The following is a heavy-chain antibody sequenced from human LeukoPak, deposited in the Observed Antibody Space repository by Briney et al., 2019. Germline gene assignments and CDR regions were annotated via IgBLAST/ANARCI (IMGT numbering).Heavy chain of an antibody. D-gene: IGHD6-19*01. CDR2: IYSGDSDT. Sequence: GESLKISCKGSGYSFTSYWIGWVRQMPGKGLEGMGIIYSGDSDTRYSPSFQRQVTISADKSISTASLQWRSLKASDTAMYYCATLRGWVSSDYYYYMDVWGKGTTVTVSS. V-gene: IGHV5-51*01. CDR1: GYSFTSYW. J-gene: IGHJ6*03. CDR3: ATLRGWVSSDYYYYMDV.